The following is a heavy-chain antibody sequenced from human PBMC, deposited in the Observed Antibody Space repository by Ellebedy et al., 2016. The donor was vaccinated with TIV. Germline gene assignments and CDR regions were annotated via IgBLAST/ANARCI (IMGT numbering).Heavy chain of an antibody. CDR1: GFTFSNNS. CDR2: ISSTGTTI. V-gene: IGHV3-48*04. D-gene: IGHD4/OR15-4a*01. Sequence: GESLKISCAASGFTFSNNSMNWVRQAPGKGLEWVSYISSTGTTIYYADSVKGRFTISRDNAKNSLYLQMNSLTAEDTAVYYCESGAYDIWGQGTRVTVSS. CDR3: ESGAYDI. J-gene: IGHJ3*02.